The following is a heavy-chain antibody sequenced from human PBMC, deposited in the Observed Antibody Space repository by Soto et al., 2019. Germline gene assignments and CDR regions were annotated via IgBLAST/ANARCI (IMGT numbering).Heavy chain of an antibody. D-gene: IGHD5-12*01. Sequence: PGGSLRLSCAASGFTFSSYAMSWVRQAPGKGLEWVSAISGSGGSTYYADSVKGRFTISRDNSKNTLYLQMNSLRAEDTAVYYCAKDSLPGTKWLHPSDYWGQGTLVTVSS. CDR1: GFTFSSYA. CDR3: AKDSLPGTKWLHPSDY. CDR2: ISGSGGST. J-gene: IGHJ4*02. V-gene: IGHV3-23*01.